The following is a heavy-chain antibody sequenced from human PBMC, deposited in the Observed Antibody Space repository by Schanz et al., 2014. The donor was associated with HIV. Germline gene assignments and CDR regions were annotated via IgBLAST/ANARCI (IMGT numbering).Heavy chain of an antibody. CDR2: INPSGGTS. Sequence: QVQLVQSGAEVKKPGASVKVACKASGFTLTSYYMHWVRQAPGQGLEWMGIINPSGGTSNYAQKFQGRATITADESTSTAYMELSSLRSEDTAVYYCARDSPVAAGTLDYWGQGTLVTVSS. J-gene: IGHJ4*02. CDR1: GFTLTSYY. V-gene: IGHV1-46*01. D-gene: IGHD6-13*01. CDR3: ARDSPVAAGTLDY.